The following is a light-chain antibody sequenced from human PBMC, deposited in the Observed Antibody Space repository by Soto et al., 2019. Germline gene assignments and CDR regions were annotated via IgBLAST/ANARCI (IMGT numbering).Light chain of an antibody. CDR2: AAS. J-gene: IGKJ2*01. CDR3: QQIHSTSSYT. CDR1: QNIRNY. Sequence: DIQMTQSPSSLSASVGDRVTITCRASQNIRNYLNWYQQRPGKTPNLLVYAASNLLGGVPSRFSGSGSGTVFTLTINSLQPEDFATYYCQQIHSTSSYTFGQGTRVDI. V-gene: IGKV1-39*01.